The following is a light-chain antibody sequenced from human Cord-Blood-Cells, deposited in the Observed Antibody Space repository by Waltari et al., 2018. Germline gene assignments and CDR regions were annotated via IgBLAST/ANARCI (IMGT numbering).Light chain of an antibody. J-gene: IGKJ5*01. CDR3: QQSYSTPIT. V-gene: IGKV1-39*01. CDR2: AAS. Sequence: DIQMTQSPSSLSASVGDRVTITCRASQSISSYLNWYQQKPGKAPKLLIYAASSLPSGVPSRFSGSEAGTDFTLTITSLQPEDFATYYCQQSYSTPITFGQGTRLEIK. CDR1: QSISSY.